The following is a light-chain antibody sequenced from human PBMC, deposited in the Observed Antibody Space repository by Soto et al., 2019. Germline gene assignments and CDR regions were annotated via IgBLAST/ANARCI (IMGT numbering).Light chain of an antibody. CDR2: DVS. Sequence: QSALTQPASVSGSPGQSITISCTGTSSDVGGYNYVSWYQQHPGKAPKLMIYDVSNRPSGVSNRFSGSKSGNTASLTISGPQAEDEADYYGSPYTSSSPRVFGTGTKVTVL. J-gene: IGLJ1*01. V-gene: IGLV2-14*01. CDR1: SSDVGGYNY. CDR3: SPYTSSSPRV.